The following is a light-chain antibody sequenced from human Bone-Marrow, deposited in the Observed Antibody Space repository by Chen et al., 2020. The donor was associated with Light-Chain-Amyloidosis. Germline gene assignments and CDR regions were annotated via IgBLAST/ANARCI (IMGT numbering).Light chain of an antibody. CDR2: RDT. Sequence: SYELTQPPSVSVSPGQTARITCSGDDLPTKYAYWYQQTPGQAPVLVIHRDTERPSGISARFSGSSSGTTATLTISGVQAEDEADYHCQSADSSGTYEVIFGGGTKLTVL. CDR1: DLPTKY. V-gene: IGLV3-25*03. CDR3: QSADSSGTYEVI. J-gene: IGLJ2*01.